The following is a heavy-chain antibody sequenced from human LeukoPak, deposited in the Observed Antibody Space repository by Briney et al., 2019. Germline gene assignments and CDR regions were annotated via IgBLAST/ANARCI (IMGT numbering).Heavy chain of an antibody. J-gene: IGHJ4*02. CDR2: ISNDGSTK. CDR1: GFTFSSYA. V-gene: IGHV3-30*04. D-gene: IGHD3-16*02. Sequence: GRSLRLSCAASGFTFSSYAMHWVRQAPGKGLEWVAVISNDGSTKKYADSVKGRFTISRDNSKNTLYVQMNSLRADDAAVYYCAKGRSSYPMDYIFDFWGQGTLVTVSS. CDR3: AKGRSSYPMDYIFDF.